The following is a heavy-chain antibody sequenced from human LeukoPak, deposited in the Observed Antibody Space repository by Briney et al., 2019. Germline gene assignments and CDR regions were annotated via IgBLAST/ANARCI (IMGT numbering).Heavy chain of an antibody. D-gene: IGHD2-21*01. J-gene: IGHJ4*02. CDR1: GFTFSTYA. CDR3: AKSDCGADDCKLLNY. Sequence: GGSLRLSCAASGFTFSTYAMSWVRQAPGRGLEWVSAISGSGDGGSGGITYYADSVKGRFTISRDNSKNTLSLQMNSLRAEDTAFYYCAKSDCGADDCKLLNYWGQGILVTVSS. CDR2: ISGSGDGGSGGIT. V-gene: IGHV3-23*01.